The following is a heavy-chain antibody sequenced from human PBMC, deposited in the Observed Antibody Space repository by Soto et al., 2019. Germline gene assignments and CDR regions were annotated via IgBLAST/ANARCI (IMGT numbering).Heavy chain of an antibody. J-gene: IGHJ6*02. CDR1: GDSVSSNSAA. CDR3: ARIGTTVTTKCLRDYYGMDV. D-gene: IGHD4-17*01. V-gene: IGHV6-1*01. Sequence: SQTLSLTCAISGDSVSSNSAAWNWIRQSPSRGLEWLGRTYYRSKWYNDYAVSVKSRITINPDTSKNQFSLQLNSVTPEDTAVYYCARIGTTVTTKCLRDYYGMDVWGQGTKVTVSS. CDR2: TYYRSKWYN.